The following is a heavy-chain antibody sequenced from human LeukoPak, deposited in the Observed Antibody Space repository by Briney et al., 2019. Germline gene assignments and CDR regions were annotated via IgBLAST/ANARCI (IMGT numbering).Heavy chain of an antibody. J-gene: IGHJ4*02. CDR1: ASSITSTYY. CDR2: VFRLQTVRT. CDR3: ARVLHAPYLIDS. Sequence: SETLSLTCTVSASSITSTYYWAWFRQPPGKGLEWIATVFRLQTVRTFNNPSLESRVTMSLDPSQSQFSLNLTSVTAADTALYFCARVLHAPYLIDSWGQGTLVTVSS. D-gene: IGHD2-8*01. V-gene: IGHV4-38-2*02.